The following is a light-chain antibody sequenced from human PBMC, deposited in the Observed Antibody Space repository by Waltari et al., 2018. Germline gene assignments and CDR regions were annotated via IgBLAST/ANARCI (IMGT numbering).Light chain of an antibody. Sequence: QLVLTQSTSASAFLGASVKLTCTLDRGHSTNIVAWLQQHPEKGPRYLMKVNSDGSHTKGDDIPDRFSGSSSGAERYLTISSVQSEDEADYYCETGGHGTWVFGGGTKLTVL. CDR2: VNSDGSH. J-gene: IGLJ3*02. V-gene: IGLV4-69*02. CDR3: ETGGHGTWV. CDR1: RGHSTNI.